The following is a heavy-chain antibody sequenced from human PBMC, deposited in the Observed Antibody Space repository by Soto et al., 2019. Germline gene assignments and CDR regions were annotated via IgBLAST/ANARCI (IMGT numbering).Heavy chain of an antibody. CDR3: ARRPMVGPVAENAFDI. V-gene: IGHV4-39*01. CDR2: VYYSGTT. Sequence: QLLLQESGPGLVQSSATLSLTCSVSGGSISSSSYYWNWIRQSPGKGLEGIGSVYYSGTTYYNPSLKRRVTISVDTYNQFSLKLSSVTAADTAYYFCARRPMVGPVAENAFDIWGQGTRVTVSS. D-gene: IGHD6-19*01. CDR1: GGSISSSSYY. J-gene: IGHJ3*02.